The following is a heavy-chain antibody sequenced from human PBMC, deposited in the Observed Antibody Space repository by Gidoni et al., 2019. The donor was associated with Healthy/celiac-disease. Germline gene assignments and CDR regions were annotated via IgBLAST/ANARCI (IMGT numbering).Heavy chain of an antibody. CDR1: GGSIRSGDYY. D-gene: IGHD4-17*01. J-gene: IGHJ4*02. CDR2: IYNSGST. Sequence: QVQLQESGPGLVKPSQTLSLTCTVSGGSIRSGDYYWSWIRQPPGKGLEWLGYIYNSGSTYYSPSLKSRGTISGDTAKTRFSLKRSSVTAADAAVYYCARVVDDYGDYFDDWGQWTLVTVSS. V-gene: IGHV4-30-4*01. CDR3: ARVVDDYGDYFDD.